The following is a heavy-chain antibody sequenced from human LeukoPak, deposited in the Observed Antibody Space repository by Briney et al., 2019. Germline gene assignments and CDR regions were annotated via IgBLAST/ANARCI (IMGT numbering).Heavy chain of an antibody. CDR3: ASAGYCSSTSCYFDY. CDR1: GFTFDDYA. Sequence: GGSLRLSSAASGFTFDDYAMHWVRQAPGKGLEWVSGISWNSGSIGYADSVKGRFTISRDNAKTSLYLQMNSLRAEDTAVYYCASAGYCSSTSCYFDYWGQGTLVTVSS. J-gene: IGHJ4*02. V-gene: IGHV3-9*01. D-gene: IGHD2-2*01. CDR2: ISWNSGSI.